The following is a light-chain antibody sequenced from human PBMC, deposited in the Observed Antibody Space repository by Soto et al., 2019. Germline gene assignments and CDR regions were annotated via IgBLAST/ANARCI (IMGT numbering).Light chain of an antibody. V-gene: IGKV1-5*01. CDR3: QQYKSWGT. CDR2: DAS. Sequence: DIQMTQSPSTLSASVGDRVTITCRASQSISSWLAWYQQKPGKAPKLLIYDASSLESGVPSRFSGSGSGTEFTLTISSLQPDDFATYYCQQYKSWGTFGQGTKVEIK. J-gene: IGKJ1*01. CDR1: QSISSW.